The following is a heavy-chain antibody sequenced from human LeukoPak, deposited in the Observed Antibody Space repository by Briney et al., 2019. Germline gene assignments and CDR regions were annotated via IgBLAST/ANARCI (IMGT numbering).Heavy chain of an antibody. D-gene: IGHD6-13*01. Sequence: GGSLRPSCVASGFTFDDYAMHWVRQVPGKGLEWVSSINWNSRTIAYADSVKGRFTISRDNAKNSLYLQMNSLRVEDTALYFCAKATYSTSPGYYFDYWGQGTLVTVSS. CDR2: INWNSRTI. J-gene: IGHJ4*02. CDR1: GFTFDDYA. CDR3: AKATYSTSPGYYFDY. V-gene: IGHV3-9*01.